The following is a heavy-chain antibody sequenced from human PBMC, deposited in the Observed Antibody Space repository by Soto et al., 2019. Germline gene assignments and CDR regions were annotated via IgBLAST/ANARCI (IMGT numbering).Heavy chain of an antibody. CDR2: IYYSGST. V-gene: IGHV4-30-4*01. CDR3: ARDRGYCISTSCDGGGWFDP. CDR1: GGSISSGDYY. Sequence: QVQLQESGPGLVKPSQTLSLTCTVSGGSISSGDYYWSWIRQPPGKGLEWIGYIYYSGSTYYNPSRKSRVTISVDTSKNQFSLKLSSVTAADTAVYYCARDRGYCISTSCDGGGWFDPWGQGTLVTVSS. D-gene: IGHD2-2*01. J-gene: IGHJ5*02.